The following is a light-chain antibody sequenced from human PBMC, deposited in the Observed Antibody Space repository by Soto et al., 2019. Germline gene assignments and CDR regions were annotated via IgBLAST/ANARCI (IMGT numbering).Light chain of an antibody. CDR1: QSVSSY. CDR3: QHRSNWPLT. J-gene: IGKJ4*01. V-gene: IGKV3-11*01. Sequence: EIVLTQSPATLSLSPGERATLSCRASQSVSSYLAWYQQKSGQAPRLLIYDASKRATGIPARFRGSGSGTDFTLTISSLEPEDFAVYYCQHRSNWPLTFGGGTKVEIK. CDR2: DAS.